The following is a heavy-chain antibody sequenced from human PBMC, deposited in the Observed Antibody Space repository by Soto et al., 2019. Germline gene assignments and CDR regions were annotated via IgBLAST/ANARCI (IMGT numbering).Heavy chain of an antibody. D-gene: IGHD7-27*01. CDR3: ARGDPLGDAFDF. J-gene: IGHJ3*01. CDR1: GFSFSSKY. Sequence: VQLVESGGGLVQPGGSLRLSCAASGFSFSSKYMHWVRQISGKGLMWVSRINNDGSSTIYADSVKGRFTISRDNAENSVYLQMNSLRAEDTAVYFCARGDPLGDAFDFWGQGTMVDVSS. V-gene: IGHV3-74*01. CDR2: INNDGSST.